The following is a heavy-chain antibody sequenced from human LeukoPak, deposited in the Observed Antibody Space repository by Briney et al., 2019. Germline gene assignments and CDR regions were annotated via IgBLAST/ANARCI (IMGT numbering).Heavy chain of an antibody. CDR3: ARDPSSGNSGCYFDY. J-gene: IGHJ4*02. D-gene: IGHD6-25*01. V-gene: IGHV3-33*01. CDR1: GFTFSSYG. Sequence: GGSLRLSCAASGFTFSSYGMHWVRQAPGKGLEWVAVIWYDGSNKYYADSVKGRFTISRDNSKNTLYLQMNSLRAEDTAVYYCARDPSSGNSGCYFDYWGQGTLVTVSS. CDR2: IWYDGSNK.